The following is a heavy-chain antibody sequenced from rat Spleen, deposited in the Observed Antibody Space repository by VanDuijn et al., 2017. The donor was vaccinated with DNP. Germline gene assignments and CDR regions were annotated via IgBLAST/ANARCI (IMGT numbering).Heavy chain of an antibody. CDR3: ARGYYFDGSYYSPFSF. V-gene: IGHV5S10*01. J-gene: IGHJ3*01. CDR2: IVYDGSRT. Sequence: EVQLVESGGGLVQPGRSLKLSCVASGFTFSDYNMAWVRQAPKKDLEWVATIVYDGSRTYYRDSVKGRFTISRDDANTTLYLQMDSLRSEDTATYYCARGYYFDGSYYSPFSFWGQGTLVTVSS. D-gene: IGHD1-12*02. CDR1: GFTFSDYN.